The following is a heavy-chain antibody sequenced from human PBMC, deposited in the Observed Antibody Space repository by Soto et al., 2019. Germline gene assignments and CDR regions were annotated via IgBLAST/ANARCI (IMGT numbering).Heavy chain of an antibody. CDR2: IYWDADK. CDR3: AHTRAAAAGTRGNWFDP. D-gene: IGHD6-13*01. CDR1: GLSLSTSGVG. Sequence: QITLKESGPTLVKPTQTLTLTCTFSGLSLSTSGVGVGWMRQPPGKALEWLALIYWDADKRYSPSLKSRLTISKDHYKNQVVLTTTPMDPVDNSTYYCAHTRAAAAGTRGNWFDPWCQGTIDTVSS. V-gene: IGHV2-5*02. J-gene: IGHJ5*02.